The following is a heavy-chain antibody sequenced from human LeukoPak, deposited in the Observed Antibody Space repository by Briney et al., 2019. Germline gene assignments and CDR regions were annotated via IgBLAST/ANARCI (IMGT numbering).Heavy chain of an antibody. J-gene: IGHJ5*02. Sequence: GVSLQISCQGTGYSFRSYWIGWVRPVPGKGMEWMGVIYPGDSRTRYNPSLQGQVTISVDKSINTAYLEWVSLKASDTAMYYCACRDLTSTWSYPWGQGTLVTVSS. CDR3: ACRDLTSTWSYP. V-gene: IGHV5-51*01. D-gene: IGHD2-2*01. CDR1: GYSFRSYW. CDR2: IYPGDSRT.